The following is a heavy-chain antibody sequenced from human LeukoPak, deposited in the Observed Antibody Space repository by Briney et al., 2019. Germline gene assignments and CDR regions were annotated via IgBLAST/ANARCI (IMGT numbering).Heavy chain of an antibody. CDR2: VSGSSTST. CDR3: AKETQDYSSDY. Sequence: GGSLRLSCAASGFTFSNYDMSWVRQPPGKGLEWVSSVSGSSTSTYYADSVKGRFTISRDNSKDTLYLQMNSLRAEDTAVYYCAKETQDYSSDYWGQGTLVTVSS. CDR1: GFTFSNYD. V-gene: IGHV3-23*01. J-gene: IGHJ4*02. D-gene: IGHD4-11*01.